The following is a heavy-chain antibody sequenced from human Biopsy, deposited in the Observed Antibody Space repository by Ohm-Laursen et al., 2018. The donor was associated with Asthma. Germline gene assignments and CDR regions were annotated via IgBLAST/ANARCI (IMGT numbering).Heavy chain of an antibody. CDR2: INAANGNT. CDR3: ARTYFDFLTGQVHDAFAM. J-gene: IGHJ3*02. D-gene: IGHD3-9*01. Sequence: SSVKVSCKVSGYTFINYAIHWVRQAPGHSLEWMGWINAANGNTKYSQKFQGRLTIGRDTSASTAYMDLSSLRSEDTAVYYCARTYFDFLTGQVHDAFAMWGQGTMVTVSS. V-gene: IGHV1-3*01. CDR1: GYTFINYA.